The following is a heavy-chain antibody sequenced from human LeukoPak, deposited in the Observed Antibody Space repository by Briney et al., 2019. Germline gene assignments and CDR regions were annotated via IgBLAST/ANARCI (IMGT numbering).Heavy chain of an antibody. CDR3: ARGGSNWNYQYYFDY. CDR1: GYTFTHSG. Sequence: ASVKVSCKASGYTFTHSGINWVRQAPGQGLEWMEWISAYNGSTNYAQNFQARVTMTTDTSTTTAYMELRGLTSDDTAVYYCARGGSNWNYQYYFDYWGQGTLVTVSS. CDR2: ISAYNGST. J-gene: IGHJ4*02. V-gene: IGHV1-18*01. D-gene: IGHD1-7*01.